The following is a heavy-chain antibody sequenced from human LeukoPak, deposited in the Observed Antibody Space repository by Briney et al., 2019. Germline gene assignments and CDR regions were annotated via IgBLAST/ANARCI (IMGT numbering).Heavy chain of an antibody. J-gene: IGHJ4*02. CDR3: ARYSGGQWLDLDY. V-gene: IGHV1-2*02. CDR2: INPNGGGT. CDR1: GYTFTGYY. Sequence: ASVKVSCKASGYTFTGYYMHWVRQAPGQGLEWMGWINPNGGGTNYAQKFQGRVTMTRDTSISTAYMELSRLRSDDTAVYYCARYSGGQWLDLDYWGQGTLVTVSS. D-gene: IGHD6-19*01.